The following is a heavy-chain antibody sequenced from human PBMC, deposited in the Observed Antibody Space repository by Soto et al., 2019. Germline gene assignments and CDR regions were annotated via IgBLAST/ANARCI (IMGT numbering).Heavy chain of an antibody. CDR1: GFTFSTYA. D-gene: IGHD1-1*01. J-gene: IGHJ4*02. V-gene: IGHV3-48*02. CDR2: ISSSSGTI. Sequence: GGSLRLSCAASGFTFSTYAVNWLRQAPGKGLEWLSYISSSSGTIYYADSVKGRFTISRDNAKNSLFLQMNSLRDEDTAVYYCAGGARINSPKFSFDYWGRGILVTVSS. CDR3: AGGARINSPKFSFDY.